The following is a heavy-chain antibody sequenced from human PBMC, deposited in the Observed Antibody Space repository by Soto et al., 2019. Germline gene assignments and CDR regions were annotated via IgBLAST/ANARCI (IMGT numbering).Heavy chain of an antibody. CDR2: ISYDGSNK. Sequence: GGSLRLSCAASGFTFSSYGMHWVRQAPGKGLEWVAVISYDGSNKYYADSVKGRFTISRDNSKNTLYLQMNSLRAEDTAVYYCAKHGATFSLDAPIDYRGQGTLVTVSS. J-gene: IGHJ4*02. V-gene: IGHV3-30*18. D-gene: IGHD1-26*01. CDR3: AKHGATFSLDAPIDY. CDR1: GFTFSSYG.